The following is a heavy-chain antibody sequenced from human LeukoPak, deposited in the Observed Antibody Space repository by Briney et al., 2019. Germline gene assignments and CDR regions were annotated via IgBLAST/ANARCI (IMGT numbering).Heavy chain of an antibody. D-gene: IGHD3-10*01. CDR3: ARDHSLGSYPDY. J-gene: IGHJ4*02. V-gene: IGHV1-3*01. CDR1: GYTFTTSA. CDR2: INAGTDDT. Sequence: ASVKLSRKSSGYTFTTSAMHGVRQAPGQSLEWMGWINAGTDDTKYSQRFQGRVTFTRDTSASTAYMALSSLRFEDTAVYFCARDHSLGSYPDYWGQGTLVTVSS.